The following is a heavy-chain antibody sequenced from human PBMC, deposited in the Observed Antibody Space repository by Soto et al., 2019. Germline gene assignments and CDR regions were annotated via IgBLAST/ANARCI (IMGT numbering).Heavy chain of an antibody. CDR3: ARDRMAVAKRGGMDV. Sequence: ASVKVSCKASGYTFTSYYMHWVRQAPGQGLEWMGIINPSGGSTSYAQKFQGRVTMTRDTSTSTVYMGLSSLRSEDTAVYYCARDRMAVAKRGGMDVWGQGTTVTVSS. J-gene: IGHJ6*02. D-gene: IGHD6-19*01. V-gene: IGHV1-46*01. CDR2: INPSGGST. CDR1: GYTFTSYY.